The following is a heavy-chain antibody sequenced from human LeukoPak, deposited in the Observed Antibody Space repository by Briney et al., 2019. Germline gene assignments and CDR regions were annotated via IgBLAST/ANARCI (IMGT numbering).Heavy chain of an antibody. CDR1: GGSISSGDYY. J-gene: IGHJ4*02. Sequence: PSQTLSLTCTVSGGSISSGDYYWSWIPQPPGKGLEWIGYIYYSGSTYYNPSLKSRVTISVDTSKNQFSLKLSSVTAADTAVYYCARAGRRGLRSKGGYYFDYWGQGTLVTVSS. D-gene: IGHD5-12*01. CDR2: IYYSGST. CDR3: ARAGRRGLRSKGGYYFDY. V-gene: IGHV4-30-4*01.